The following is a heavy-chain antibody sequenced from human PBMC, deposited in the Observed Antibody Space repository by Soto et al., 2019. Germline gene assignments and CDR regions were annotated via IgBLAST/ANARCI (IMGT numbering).Heavy chain of an antibody. V-gene: IGHV5-51*01. CDR2: IYPGDSDT. CDR3: ARQGVRSGYYYEHYHAMDV. D-gene: IGHD3-22*01. J-gene: IGHJ6*02. Sequence: LKISCKGSGYSFTSYWIGWVRQMPGKGLEWMGIIYPGDSDTRYSPSFQGQVTISADKSISTAYLQWSSLKASDTAMYYCARQGVRSGYYYEHYHAMDVWGQGTTVTVSS. CDR1: GYSFTSYW.